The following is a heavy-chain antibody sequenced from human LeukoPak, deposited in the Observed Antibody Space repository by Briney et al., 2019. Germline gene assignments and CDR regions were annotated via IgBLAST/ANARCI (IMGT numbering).Heavy chain of an antibody. V-gene: IGHV1-18*01. J-gene: IGHJ6*03. CDR3: ARGIVGATTNYYYMDV. CDR2: ISAYNGNT. Sequence: AAVKVSCKASGYTFTSYGISWVRQAPGHGLEWMGWISAYNGNTNYAQKLQGRVTMTTDTSTSTAYMELRSLRSDDTAVYYCARGIVGATTNYYYMDVWGKGTTVTISS. CDR1: GYTFTSYG. D-gene: IGHD1-26*01.